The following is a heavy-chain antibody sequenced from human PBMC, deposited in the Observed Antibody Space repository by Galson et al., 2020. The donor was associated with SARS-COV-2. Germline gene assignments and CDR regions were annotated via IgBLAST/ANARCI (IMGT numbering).Heavy chain of an antibody. CDR1: GVSVLSAGNY. J-gene: IGHJ4*02. CDR3: ARGRFYDSTGYSTSYYFDS. Sequence: SETLSLTCTVSGVSVLSAGNYWTWIRQHPGKGLQWIGHIFSSVTTYYTPSLKSRVTISVDTSQNQFSLRLSSVPAADTAVYYCARGRFYDSTGYSTSYYFDSWGQGTLVTVSS. D-gene: IGHD3-22*01. V-gene: IGHV4-31*03. CDR2: IFSSVTT.